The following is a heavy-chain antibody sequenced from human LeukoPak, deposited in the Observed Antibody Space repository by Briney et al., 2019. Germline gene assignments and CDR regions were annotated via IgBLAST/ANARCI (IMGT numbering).Heavy chain of an antibody. D-gene: IGHD2-21*02. V-gene: IGHV3-7*04. Sequence: GGSLRLSCAAPGFTFSSYWMSWVRQAPGKGLEWVANIKQDGSEKYYVDSVKGRFTISRDNAKNSLYLQMNSLRDEDTAVYYCARVGAYCGGDCYYSLGLGYFDYWGQGTLVTVSS. CDR1: GFTFSSYW. J-gene: IGHJ4*02. CDR3: ARVGAYCGGDCYYSLGLGYFDY. CDR2: IKQDGSEK.